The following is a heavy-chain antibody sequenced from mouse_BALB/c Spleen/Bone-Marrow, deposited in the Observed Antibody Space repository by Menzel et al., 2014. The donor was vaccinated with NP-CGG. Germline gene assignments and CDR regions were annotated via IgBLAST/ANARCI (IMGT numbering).Heavy chain of an antibody. J-gene: IGHJ3*01. D-gene: IGHD1-1*01. CDR1: GFNIKDTY. Sequence: VQLQQSGAELVKPGASVKLSCTASGFNIKDTYMHWVKQRPERGLEWIGRIDPANGNTKYDPKFQGKATITADTSSNTAYLQLSSLTSEDTAVYYCARYNYGSSQFAYWGQGTLVTVSA. V-gene: IGHV14-3*02. CDR3: ARYNYGSSQFAY. CDR2: IDPANGNT.